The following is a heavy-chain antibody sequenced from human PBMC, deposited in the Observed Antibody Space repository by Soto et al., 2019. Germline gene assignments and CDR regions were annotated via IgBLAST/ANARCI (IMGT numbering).Heavy chain of an antibody. CDR2: ITTYNGDT. V-gene: IGHV1-18*04. CDR1: GYSFTGYG. D-gene: IGHD5-12*01. J-gene: IGHJ3*01. Sequence: SVKVSCKASGYSFTGYGINWLRQNPGQGRQWLGRITTYNGDTNYAQNFQGRLTMTTDTSTGTTYMELRSLRSDDTAVYYCARGRGYSLIPVVDDAVDVWGQGTLVTVSS. CDR3: ARGRGYSLIPVVDDAVDV.